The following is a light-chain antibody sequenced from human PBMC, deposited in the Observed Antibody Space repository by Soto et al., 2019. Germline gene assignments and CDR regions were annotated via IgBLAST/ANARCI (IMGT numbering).Light chain of an antibody. CDR1: QSVVSY. CDR2: DAS. J-gene: IGKJ4*01. Sequence: EIVLIHSPATLSFSPGERATLSFSSSQSVVSYLAWYQHKPGQAPRLLISDASNRATGIPARFSGSGSETDFTLTISSLEPEDSAVYYCQQSSNWPSLNSGGGTKVDIK. V-gene: IGKV3-11*01. CDR3: QQSSNWPSLN.